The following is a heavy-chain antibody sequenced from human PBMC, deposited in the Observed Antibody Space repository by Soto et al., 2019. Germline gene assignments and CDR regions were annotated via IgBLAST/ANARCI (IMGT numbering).Heavy chain of an antibody. CDR2: ISGSNTYT. D-gene: IGHD7-27*01. CDR3: ARSMKTGKNFDY. V-gene: IGHV3-11*03. J-gene: IGHJ4*02. CDR1: GFTFSDYY. Sequence: GGSLRLSCAASGFTFSDYYMSWIRQAPGKGLEWLSYISGSNTYTDYADSVKGRFTISRDNAKNSLYLQMNSLRADDTAVYYCARSMKTGKNFDYWGQGTLVTVSS.